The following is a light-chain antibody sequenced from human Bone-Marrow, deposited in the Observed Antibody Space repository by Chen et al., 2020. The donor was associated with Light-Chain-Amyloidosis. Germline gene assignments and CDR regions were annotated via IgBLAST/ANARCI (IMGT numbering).Light chain of an antibody. V-gene: IGKV3-15*01. J-gene: IGKJ4*01. CDR1: QSVNSN. CDR2: DAS. CDR3: QQYNNWPLT. Sequence: KVMTQSPATLSVSLGESATLSCRASQSVNSNVAWYQQKPGQAPRLLIYDASTRATGIPVRFSVYGSGTEFTLTICSLQSEEFAVYYWQQYNNWPLTFGGGTKIEIK.